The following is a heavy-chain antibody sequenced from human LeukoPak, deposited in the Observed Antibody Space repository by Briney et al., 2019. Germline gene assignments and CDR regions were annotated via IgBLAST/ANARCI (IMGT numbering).Heavy chain of an antibody. D-gene: IGHD1-26*01. CDR2: IYTTGAT. Sequence: SQTLSPTCTVSSGSINSYYWGWVRQPPGKGLEWIGRIYTTGATQYNPSLKSRVTMSIDTSTNQFPLNLRSMTAADTAVYYCGRQGYTASYYFLDFWSQGTLVAVS. V-gene: IGHV4-4*07. CDR3: GRQGYTASYYFLDF. CDR1: SGSINSYY. J-gene: IGHJ4*02.